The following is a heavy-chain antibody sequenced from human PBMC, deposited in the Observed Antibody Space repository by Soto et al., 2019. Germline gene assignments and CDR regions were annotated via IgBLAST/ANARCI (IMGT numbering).Heavy chain of an antibody. CDR3: ARAASYASSYYFDY. V-gene: IGHV4-61*01. D-gene: IGHD6-6*01. Sequence: SETLSLTCTVSCGSVSSGSYYWSWIRQPPGKGLEWIGFIYYSGSTSYYPSLKSRVTISLDTSRNQFSLKLSSVTAADTAVYYCARAASYASSYYFDYWGQGTLVTVSS. CDR1: CGSVSSGSYY. J-gene: IGHJ4*02. CDR2: IYYSGST.